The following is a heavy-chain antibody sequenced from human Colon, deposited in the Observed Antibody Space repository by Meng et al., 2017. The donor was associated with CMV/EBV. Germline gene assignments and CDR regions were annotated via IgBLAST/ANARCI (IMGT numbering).Heavy chain of an antibody. J-gene: IGHJ4*02. CDR1: GYTVSSYG. V-gene: IGHV1-18*01. Sequence: ASVTVSSKASGYTVSSYGISWVRQDPGQGLEWMGCISTSIGNQYAQKFQGRVIMTTDSPTNTAYLEVMSLTFEDTAVYYCVRGTWNFRGCFDHWGQGALVTVSS. CDR3: VRGTWNFRGCFDH. CDR2: ISTSIGN. D-gene: IGHD1-7*01.